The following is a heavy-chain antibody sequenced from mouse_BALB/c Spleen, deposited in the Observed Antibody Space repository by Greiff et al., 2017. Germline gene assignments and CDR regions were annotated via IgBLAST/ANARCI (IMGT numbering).Heavy chain of an antibody. CDR2: ISYSGST. V-gene: IGHV3-2*02. Sequence: VQLKESGPGLVKPSQSLSLTCTVTGYSITSDYAWNWIRQFPGNKLEWMGYISYSGSTSYNPSLKSRISITRDTSKNQFFLQLNSVTTEDTATYYCARWDDYDGGYAMDYWGQGTSVTVSS. CDR3: ARWDDYDGGYAMDY. D-gene: IGHD2-4*01. J-gene: IGHJ4*01. CDR1: GYSITSDYA.